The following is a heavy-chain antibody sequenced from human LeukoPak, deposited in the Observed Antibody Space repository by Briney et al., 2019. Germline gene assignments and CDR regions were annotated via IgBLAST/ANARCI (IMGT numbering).Heavy chain of an antibody. CDR1: GGSISNSNW. V-gene: IGHV3-48*01. CDR3: ATSGSYRFDY. D-gene: IGHD1-26*01. J-gene: IGHJ4*02. CDR2: ITSSSSTI. Sequence: GTLSLTCAVSGGSISNSNWWSWVRQPPGKGLEWVSYITSSSSTIYYADSVKGRFTISRDNAKNSLYLQMNSLRVEDTAIYYCATSGSYRFDYWGQGTLVTVSS.